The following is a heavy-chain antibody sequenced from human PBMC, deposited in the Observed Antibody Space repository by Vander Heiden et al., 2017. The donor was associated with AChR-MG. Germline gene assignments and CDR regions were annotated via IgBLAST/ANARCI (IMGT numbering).Heavy chain of an antibody. V-gene: IGHV1-69*01. CDR1: GGTFSSYP. CDR3: ASNRNAFDI. J-gene: IGHJ3*02. Sequence: QVQLVQSGAEVTKPGSSVNVSCEASGGTFSSYPISWVRQAPGPGLEWMGGIIPIFGTANYAQKFQGRVTITADESTSTAYMELSSLRSEDTAVYYCASNRNAFDIWGQGTMVTVSS. CDR2: IIPIFGTA.